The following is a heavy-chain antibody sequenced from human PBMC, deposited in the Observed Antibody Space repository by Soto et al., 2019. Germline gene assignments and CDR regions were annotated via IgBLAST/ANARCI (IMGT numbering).Heavy chain of an antibody. CDR3: ARHSAILWFGELLDFDY. Sequence: SETLSLTCTVSGGPMSSYYFSWIRKPPGKGLEWIGYIYYSGSTNYNPSLKSRVTISVDTSKNQFSLKLSSVTAADTAVYYCARHSAILWFGELLDFDYWGQGTLVTVS. CDR2: IYYSGST. J-gene: IGHJ4*02. CDR1: GGPMSSYY. V-gene: IGHV4-59*08. D-gene: IGHD3-10*01.